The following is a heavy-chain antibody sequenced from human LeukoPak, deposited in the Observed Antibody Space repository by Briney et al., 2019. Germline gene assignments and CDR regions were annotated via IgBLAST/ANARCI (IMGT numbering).Heavy chain of an antibody. Sequence: GGSLRLSCAASGFTFSSYGMHWVRQAPGKGLEWVVVIWYDGSNKYYADSVKGRFTISRDNSKNTLYLQMNSLRAEDTAVYYCARDNDSSGYTFDYWGQGTLVTVSS. V-gene: IGHV3-33*01. CDR2: IWYDGSNK. CDR1: GFTFSSYG. CDR3: ARDNDSSGYTFDY. J-gene: IGHJ4*02. D-gene: IGHD3-22*01.